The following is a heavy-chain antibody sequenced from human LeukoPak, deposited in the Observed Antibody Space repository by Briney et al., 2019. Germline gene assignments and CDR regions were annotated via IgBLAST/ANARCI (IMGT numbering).Heavy chain of an antibody. CDR1: GGSISSYY. V-gene: IGHV4-4*07. CDR2: IYTSGST. D-gene: IGHD3-16*01. Sequence: SETLSLTCTVSGGSISSYYWSWIRQPAGKGLEWIGRIYTSGSTNYNPSLKSRVTMSVDTSKNQFSLKLSSVTAADTAVYYCARGLREYVWFGGSPTASFDSGAQGPLVTVS. CDR3: ARGLREYVWFGGSPTASFDS. J-gene: IGHJ4*02.